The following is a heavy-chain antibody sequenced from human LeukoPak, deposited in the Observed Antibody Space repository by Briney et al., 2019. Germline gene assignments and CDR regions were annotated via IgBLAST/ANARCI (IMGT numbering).Heavy chain of an antibody. CDR3: ARDAPERTDRYFDWQKPHPFDY. CDR2: INAGNGNT. Sequence: ASVKVSCKASGYTFTSYAMHWVRQAPGQRLEWMGWINAGNGNTKYSQKFQGRVTITRDTSASTAYMELSSLRSEDTAVYYCARDAPERTDRYFDWQKPHPFDYWGQGTLVTVSS. D-gene: IGHD3-9*01. V-gene: IGHV1-3*01. J-gene: IGHJ4*02. CDR1: GYTFTSYA.